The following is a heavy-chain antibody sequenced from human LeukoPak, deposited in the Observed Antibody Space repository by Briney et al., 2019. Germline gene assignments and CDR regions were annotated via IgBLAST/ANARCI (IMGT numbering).Heavy chain of an antibody. V-gene: IGHV4-34*01. Sequence: PSETLSLTCAVYGESLNSYYWSWVRQPPGEGLEWIGEIYESGTTEYNPSLKSRVTISMVPSKQQFSLSLSSVTAADTAIYYCARGAWATRLGSWGLGTPVIVSS. CDR2: IYESGTT. CDR1: GESLNSYY. J-gene: IGHJ4*02. D-gene: IGHD2-15*01. CDR3: ARGAWATRLGS.